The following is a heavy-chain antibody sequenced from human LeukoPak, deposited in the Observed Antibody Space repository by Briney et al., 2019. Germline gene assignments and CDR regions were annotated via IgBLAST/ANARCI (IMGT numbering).Heavy chain of an antibody. Sequence: PGGSLRLSCAASGFTVSSNYMSWVRQAPGKGLEWVSVIYSGGSTYYADSVKGRFTISRDNSKNTLYLQMNSPRAEDTAVYYCARKSSGWRHFDYWGQGTLVTVSS. J-gene: IGHJ4*02. D-gene: IGHD6-19*01. CDR3: ARKSSGWRHFDY. V-gene: IGHV3-53*01. CDR2: IYSGGST. CDR1: GFTVSSNY.